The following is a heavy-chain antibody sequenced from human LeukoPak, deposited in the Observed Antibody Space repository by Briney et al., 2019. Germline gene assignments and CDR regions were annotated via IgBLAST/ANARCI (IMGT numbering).Heavy chain of an antibody. D-gene: IGHD3-22*01. V-gene: IGHV3-23*01. J-gene: IGHJ4*02. CDR2: ISGSGGST. Sequence: GGSLRLSCVASGFTFSSYAMSWVRQAPGKGLEWVSAISGSGGSTYYADSVKGRFTISRDNSKSTLYLQMNSLRAEDTAVYYCAKEKAYDSSGPPGYWGQGTLVTVSS. CDR1: GFTFSSYA. CDR3: AKEKAYDSSGPPGY.